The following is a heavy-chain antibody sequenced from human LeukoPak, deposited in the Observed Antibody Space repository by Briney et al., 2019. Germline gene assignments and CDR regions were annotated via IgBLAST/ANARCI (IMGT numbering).Heavy chain of an antibody. CDR2: INPNSGGT. J-gene: IGHJ4*02. CDR3: ARDTARAYCGGDCYSMDY. Sequence: RASVKVSCKASGYTFTGYYMHWVRQAPGQGLEWMGWINPNSGGTNYAQKFQGRVTMTRDTSISTAYMELSRLRSDDTAVYYCARDTARAYCGGDCYSMDYWGQGTLVTVSS. CDR1: GYTFTGYY. V-gene: IGHV1-2*02. D-gene: IGHD2-21*02.